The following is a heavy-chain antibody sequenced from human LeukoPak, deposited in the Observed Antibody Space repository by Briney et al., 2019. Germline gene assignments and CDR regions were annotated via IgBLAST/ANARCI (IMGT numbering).Heavy chain of an antibody. J-gene: IGHJ4*02. CDR1: EFIFSNYP. D-gene: IGHD1-26*01. CDR2: ISGSGGAT. Sequence: GGSLRLSCAASEFIFSNYPMNWVRQAPGKGLEWVSVISGSGGATFYGDSVQGRFTISRDNSRDTLYLQMNSLTAEDTAVYYCGKYLQTTVGANDYWGQGTLVTVSP. CDR3: GKYLQTTVGANDY. V-gene: IGHV3-23*01.